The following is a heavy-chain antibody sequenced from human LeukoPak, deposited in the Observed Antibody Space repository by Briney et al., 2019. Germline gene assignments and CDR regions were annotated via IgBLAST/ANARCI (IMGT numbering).Heavy chain of an antibody. Sequence: GGSLRLSCAASGYTFTGYYMHWVRQAPGQGLEWMGGIIPIFGTANYAQKFQGRVTITTDESTSTAYMELSSLRSEDTAVYYCARGNPKHYYDSSGYSTYMDVWGKGTTVTVSS. J-gene: IGHJ6*03. V-gene: IGHV1-69*05. D-gene: IGHD3-22*01. CDR3: ARGNPKHYYDSSGYSTYMDV. CDR1: GYTFTGYY. CDR2: IIPIFGTA.